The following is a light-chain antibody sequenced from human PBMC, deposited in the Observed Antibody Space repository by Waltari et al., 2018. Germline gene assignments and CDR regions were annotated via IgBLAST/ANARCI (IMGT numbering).Light chain of an antibody. Sequence: QSVLTQPPSVSGAPGQRVTIPCTGTRPNIGAGSDVHWSQQRPGTAPKLLIYGNTNRPSGVPDRFSGSKSDTSGSLAITGLQAEDEAYYYCQSYDSSLTGSWVFGGGTKLTVL. CDR1: RPNIGAGSD. CDR2: GNT. CDR3: QSYDSSLTGSWV. V-gene: IGLV1-40*01. J-gene: IGLJ3*02.